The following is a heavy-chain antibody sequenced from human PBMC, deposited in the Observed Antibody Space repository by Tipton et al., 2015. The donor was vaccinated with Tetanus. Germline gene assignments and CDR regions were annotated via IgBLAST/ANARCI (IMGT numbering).Heavy chain of an antibody. Sequence: TLSLTCSVSGGSISGSSYYWSWIRQPPGKALEWIGSIYYSGSTFYHPSLQSRVTISVDTSKNQFSLSRSSVTAADTAVYFCARHPPPYYYGSGSYLDYWGQGTPVTVSS. CDR3: ARHPPPYYYGSGSYLDY. D-gene: IGHD3-10*01. CDR2: IYYSGST. V-gene: IGHV4-39*01. J-gene: IGHJ4*02. CDR1: GGSISGSSYY.